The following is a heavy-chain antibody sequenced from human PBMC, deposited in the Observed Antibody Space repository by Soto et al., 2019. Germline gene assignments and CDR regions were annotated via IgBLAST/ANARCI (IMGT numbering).Heavy chain of an antibody. CDR3: ARLVYDTRLNYMYFDF. CDR2: IFHDGTA. CDR1: GVSLTSGNW. D-gene: IGHD3-10*01. Sequence: PSETLSLTCAVSGVSLTSGNWWTLVRQSPQRGLEYIGEIFHDGTANYYPSFERRVAMSVDTSRNQFSLKLTSVTAADTAVYFCARLVYDTRLNYMYFDFWGPGTLVTVSS. V-gene: IGHV4-4*02. J-gene: IGHJ4*02.